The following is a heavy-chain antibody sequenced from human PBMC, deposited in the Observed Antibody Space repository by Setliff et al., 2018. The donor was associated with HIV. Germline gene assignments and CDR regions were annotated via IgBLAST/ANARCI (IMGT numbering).Heavy chain of an antibody. J-gene: IGHJ3*02. V-gene: IGHV3-49*04. CDR1: VFTFNNYG. Sequence: GGSLRLSCAASVFTFNNYGMNWVRQAPGKGLEWVGFIRSKAYGGTTEYAASVKDRFTASRDDSKSIAYLQINSLKTEDTAVYYCTRDKGYAFDIWGQGTMVTVS. CDR3: TRDKGYAFDI. CDR2: IRSKAYGGTT. D-gene: IGHD5-18*01.